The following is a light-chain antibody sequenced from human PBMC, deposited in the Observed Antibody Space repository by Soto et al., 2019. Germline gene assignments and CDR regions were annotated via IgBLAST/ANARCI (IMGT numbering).Light chain of an antibody. CDR2: AAS. V-gene: IGKV1-39*01. CDR1: QSISSY. CDR3: QQSYSTPLT. J-gene: IGKJ4*01. Sequence: DIQMTQSPSSLSASVGDRVTITCRASQSISSYLNWYQQKPGKAPKLLIYAASSLQSGVPSRFSGSGSGTDVTLTSSRLQPEDFATYDCQQSYSTPLTFGGGTKVEIK.